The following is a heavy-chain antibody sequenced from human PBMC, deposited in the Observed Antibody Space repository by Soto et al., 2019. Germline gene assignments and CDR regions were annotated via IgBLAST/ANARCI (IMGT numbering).Heavy chain of an antibody. V-gene: IGHV3-23*01. J-gene: IGHJ6*02. Sequence: GGSLRLSCAASGFTFSSYAMSWVRQAPGKGLEWVSAISGSGGSTYYADSVKGRFTISRDNSKNTLYLQMNSLRAEDTAVYYCAKGLRLHYYYGMDVWGQGTTVTVSS. D-gene: IGHD5-12*01. CDR1: GFTFSSYA. CDR3: AKGLRLHYYYGMDV. CDR2: ISGSGGST.